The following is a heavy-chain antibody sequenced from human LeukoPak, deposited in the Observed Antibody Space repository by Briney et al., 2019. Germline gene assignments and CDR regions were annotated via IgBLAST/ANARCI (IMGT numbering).Heavy chain of an antibody. J-gene: IGHJ4*02. CDR2: IRSKAYGGTT. CDR1: RFTFGDYA. D-gene: IGHD2-21*02. CDR3: SRESAEATAKFDY. V-gene: IGHV3-49*04. Sequence: GGSLRLSCTASRFTFGDYAMDWVRQAPGKGLEWVGFIRSKAYGGTTEYAASVKGRFTISRDDSKSIAYLQMNSLKTEDTAVYYCSRESAEATAKFDYWGQGTPVTLSS.